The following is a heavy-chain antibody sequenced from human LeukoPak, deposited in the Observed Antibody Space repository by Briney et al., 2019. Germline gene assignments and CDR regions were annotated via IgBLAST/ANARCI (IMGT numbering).Heavy chain of an antibody. J-gene: IGHJ5*02. CDR2: INHSGST. Sequence: SSENLSFTCAVDTGSFSGINWMRHRPPPGKGLEWIGEINHSGSTNYNPSLKSRVTISVDTSKNQFSLKLSSVTAADTAVYYCARLAARRPAKNWFDPWGQGTLVTVSS. CDR1: TGSFSGIN. CDR3: ARLAARRPAKNWFDP. D-gene: IGHD6-6*01. V-gene: IGHV4-34*01.